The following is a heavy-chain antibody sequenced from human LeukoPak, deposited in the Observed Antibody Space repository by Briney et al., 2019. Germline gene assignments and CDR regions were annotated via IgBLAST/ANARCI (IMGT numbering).Heavy chain of an antibody. V-gene: IGHV3-66*01. CDR1: GFTVSSNY. CDR2: IYSGGST. Sequence: GGSLRLSCAASGFTVSSNYMSWVRQAPGKGLEWVSVIYSGGSTYYADSVKGRFTISRDNSKNTVYLQMDSLRAEDTAVYYCARDRADGYNYGDYFDNWGQGTLVTVSS. J-gene: IGHJ4*02. D-gene: IGHD5-18*01. CDR3: ARDRADGYNYGDYFDN.